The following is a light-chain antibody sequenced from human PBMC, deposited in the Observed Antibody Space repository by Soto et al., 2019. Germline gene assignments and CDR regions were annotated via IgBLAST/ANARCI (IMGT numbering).Light chain of an antibody. CDR2: GAS. V-gene: IGKV3-20*01. CDR1: QSVSSSY. Sequence: EIVLTQSPGTLSLSPGERATLSSRASQSVSSSYLAWYQQKPGQAPRLLIYGASSRATGIPDRFSGSGSGTDFTLTISRLEPEDFAVYYCQQYGSSLETFGQGTKLEIK. J-gene: IGKJ2*01. CDR3: QQYGSSLET.